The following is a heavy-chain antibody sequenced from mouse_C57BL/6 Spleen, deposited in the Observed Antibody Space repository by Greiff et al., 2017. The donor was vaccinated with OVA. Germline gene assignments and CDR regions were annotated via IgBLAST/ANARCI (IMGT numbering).Heavy chain of an antibody. CDR1: GYTFTSYG. D-gene: IGHD1-1*01. CDR2: IYPRSGNT. CDR3: ARYYSGGPLDY. V-gene: IGHV1-81*01. Sequence: VQGVESGAELARPGASVKLSCKASGYTFTSYGISWVKQRTGQGLEWIGEIYPRSGNTYYNEKFKGKATLTADKSSSTAYMELRSLTSEDSAVYFCARYYSGGPLDYWGQGTTLTVSS. J-gene: IGHJ2*01.